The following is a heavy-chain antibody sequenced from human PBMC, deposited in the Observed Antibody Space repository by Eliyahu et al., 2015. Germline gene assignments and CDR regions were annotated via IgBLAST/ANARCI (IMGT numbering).Heavy chain of an antibody. V-gene: IGHV4-39*07. Sequence: QLQLQESGPGLVKPSETLSLXCTVXGGSISSSXYYWGWIRQPPGKGXGWIXGIYCSGXTYYNPSLKSRXTISVDTSKNQFSLKLSSVTAADTAVYYCAREPLGTVTTYYYYGMDVWGQGTTVTVSS. CDR2: IYCSGXT. J-gene: IGHJ6*02. D-gene: IGHD4-11*01. CDR3: AREPLGTVTTYYYYGMDV. CDR1: GGSISSSXYY.